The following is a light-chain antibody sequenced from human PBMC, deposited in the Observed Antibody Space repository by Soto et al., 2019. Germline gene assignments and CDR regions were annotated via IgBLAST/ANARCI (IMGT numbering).Light chain of an antibody. CDR1: QTISSW. CDR2: DAS. J-gene: IGKJ1*01. V-gene: IGKV1-5*01. Sequence: TLSGSVGDRVTITCRASQTISSWLAWYQQKPGKAPKLLIYDASSLESGVPSRFSGSGSGTEFTLTISSLQPDDFATYYCQHYNSYSEAFGQGTKVDIK. CDR3: QHYNSYSEA.